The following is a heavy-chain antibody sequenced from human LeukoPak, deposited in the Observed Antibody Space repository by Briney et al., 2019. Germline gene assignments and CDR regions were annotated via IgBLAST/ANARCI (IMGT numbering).Heavy chain of an antibody. CDR2: ITGGGSTT. CDR1: GFTFSSYA. D-gene: IGHD5-18*01. Sequence: PGGSLRLSCAASGFTFSSYAMSWVRQAPGKGLEWVSTITGGGSTTYYADSVKGRFTISRDNSKNTLYLQMNSLRAEDTALYYCAKGYGYYFDYWGQGTLAIVSS. CDR3: AKGYGYYFDY. J-gene: IGHJ4*02. V-gene: IGHV3-23*01.